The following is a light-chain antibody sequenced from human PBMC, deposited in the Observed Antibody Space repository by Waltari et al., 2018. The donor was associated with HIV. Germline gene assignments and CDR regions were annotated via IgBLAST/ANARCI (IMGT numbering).Light chain of an antibody. Sequence: QSALPQPASVSGSPGPSITISCPGTSRDIGGSNLFSWYQHHPDKAPKLIMYEVNVRPSGVSDRFSGSKSGNTASLTISGLQAGDEADYYCCSYAGSTTFVEFGGGTKLTVL. V-gene: IGLV2-23*02. CDR3: CSYAGSTTFVE. CDR2: EVN. CDR1: SRDIGGSNL. J-gene: IGLJ3*02.